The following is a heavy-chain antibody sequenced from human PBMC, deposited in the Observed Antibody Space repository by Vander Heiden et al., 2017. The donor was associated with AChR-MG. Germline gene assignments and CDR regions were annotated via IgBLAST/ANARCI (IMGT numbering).Heavy chain of an antibody. D-gene: IGHD3-3*01. CDR3: ARGGRITIFGVVKNWFDP. CDR1: RYTFTSYD. V-gene: IGHV1-8*01. Sequence: QVQLVQSGAEVKKPGASVKVSCKASRYTFTSYDINWVRHATGQGLEWMEWMNPNSGNTGYAQKFQGRVTMTRNTSISTAYMELSSLRSEDTAVYYCARGGRITIFGVVKNWFDPWGQGTLVTVSS. J-gene: IGHJ5*02. CDR2: MNPNSGNT.